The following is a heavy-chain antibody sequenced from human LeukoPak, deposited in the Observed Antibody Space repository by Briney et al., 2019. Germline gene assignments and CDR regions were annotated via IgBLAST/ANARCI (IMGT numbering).Heavy chain of an antibody. CDR1: GFSFTTYW. V-gene: IGHV3-7*01. D-gene: IGHD4-17*01. CDR3: AGLGPVTKDHYCDY. CDR2: INQDESSQ. J-gene: IGHJ4*02. Sequence: PGGSLRLSCAASGFSFTTYWMGWVRQAPGKGLEWVANINQDESSQYYVDAVRGRFTISRDNAKNSLNLQMNSLRGEDTAVYFCAGLGPVTKDHYCDYWGQGTLVTVSS.